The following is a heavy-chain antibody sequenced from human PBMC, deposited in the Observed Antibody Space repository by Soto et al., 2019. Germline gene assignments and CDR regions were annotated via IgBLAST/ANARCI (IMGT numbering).Heavy chain of an antibody. CDR3: VRANALGFSNWFDP. D-gene: IGHD3-10*01. V-gene: IGHV1-2*02. CDR1: GYIFSANY. J-gene: IGHJ5*02. Sequence: QVILVQSGAEVQKPGASLKVTCKASGYIFSANYIHWVRQAPRQGLEWLGWINPHSGAANYAQKFLARVTMSTDTSASTAYMDLARLKSDDTAVYYCVRANALGFSNWFDPWGRGTLVTVSS. CDR2: INPHSGAA.